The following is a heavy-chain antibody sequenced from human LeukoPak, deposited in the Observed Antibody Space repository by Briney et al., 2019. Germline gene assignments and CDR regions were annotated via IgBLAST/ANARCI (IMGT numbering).Heavy chain of an antibody. CDR1: GGSISSYY. Sequence: SETLSLTCTVSGGSISSYYWNWIRQPPGKGLEWIGYIYYSGSTNYNPSLKSRVTISADTSKNQFSLELSSVTAADTAVYYCARRYRYSSGWYFDNWGQGTLVTVSS. D-gene: IGHD6-19*01. CDR3: ARRYRYSSGWYFDN. J-gene: IGHJ4*02. V-gene: IGHV4-59*08. CDR2: IYYSGST.